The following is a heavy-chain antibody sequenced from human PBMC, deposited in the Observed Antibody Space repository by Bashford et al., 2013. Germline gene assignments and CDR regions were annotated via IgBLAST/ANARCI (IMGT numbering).Heavy chain of an antibody. V-gene: IGHV4-39*01. CDR1: GGSISSSSYY. D-gene: IGHD3-22*01. J-gene: IGHJ3*02. Sequence: SETLSLTCTVSGGSISSSSYYWGWIRQPPGKGLEWIGSIYYSGSTYYNPSLKSRVTISVDTSKNQFSLKLSSVTAADTAVYYCARRETQDYYDSSGKADGAFDIWGQGTMVTVSS. CDR3: ARRETQDYYDSSGKADGAFDI. CDR2: IYYSGST.